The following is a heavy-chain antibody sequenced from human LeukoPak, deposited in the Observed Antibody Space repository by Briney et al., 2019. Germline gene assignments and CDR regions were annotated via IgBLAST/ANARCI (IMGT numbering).Heavy chain of an antibody. D-gene: IGHD3-22*01. CDR1: GITFSFSH. CDR2: ITSRSDYT. V-gene: IGHV3-21*01. J-gene: IGHJ4*02. Sequence: GGSLRLSCVASGITFSFSHMNWVRQAPGKGLEWVSSITSRSDYTSYADSVKGRFTISRDNSKNTLYLQMNSLRAEDTAVYYCVRDDDRPDNGLDYWGQGTLVTVSS. CDR3: VRDDDRPDNGLDY.